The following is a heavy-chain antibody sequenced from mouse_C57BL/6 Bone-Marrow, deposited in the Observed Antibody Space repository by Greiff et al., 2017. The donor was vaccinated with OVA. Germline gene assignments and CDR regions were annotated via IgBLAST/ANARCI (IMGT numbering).Heavy chain of an antibody. CDR3: AIVSCDGYNGAMDY. D-gene: IGHD2-3*01. V-gene: IGHV1-69*01. Sequence: QVQLQQPGAELVMPGASVKLSCKASGYTFTSYWMHWVKQRPGQGLEWIGEIDPSDSYTNYNQKFKGQSTLTVDKSSSTAYMQLSSLTSEDSAVYYCAIVSCDGYNGAMDYWGQKASVTVSS. CDR2: IDPSDSYT. J-gene: IGHJ4*01. CDR1: GYTFTSYW.